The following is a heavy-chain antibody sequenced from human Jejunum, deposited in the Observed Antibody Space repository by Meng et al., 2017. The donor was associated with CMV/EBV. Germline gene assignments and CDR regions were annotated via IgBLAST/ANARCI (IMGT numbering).Heavy chain of an antibody. Sequence: FTFSKDGMDWVRQAPGKGLEWVAFIRYDGNNEYFGDSVRGRFTISRDNSKNTLYLQMNSLRVDDTAVYYCAKDRNFITLGATVESWGQGTLVTVSS. J-gene: IGHJ4*02. V-gene: IGHV3-30*02. D-gene: IGHD1-26*01. CDR2: IRYDGNNE. CDR1: FTFSKDG. CDR3: AKDRNFITLGATVES.